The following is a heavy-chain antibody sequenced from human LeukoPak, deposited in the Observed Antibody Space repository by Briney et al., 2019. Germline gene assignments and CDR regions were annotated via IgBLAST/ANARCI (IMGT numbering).Heavy chain of an antibody. D-gene: IGHD3-16*02. CDR1: GFTFGGYT. Sequence: PGGSLRLSCAASGFTFGGYTMSWVRQAPGKGLQWVSTITSGGDYMYYADPVKGRFTISRDDSKNSLYLHMNSLRAEDTAVYYCARVSIFGVVIVNDYWGQGTVVTVSS. V-gene: IGHV3-21*01. CDR3: ARVSIFGVVIVNDY. CDR2: ITSGGDYM. J-gene: IGHJ4*02.